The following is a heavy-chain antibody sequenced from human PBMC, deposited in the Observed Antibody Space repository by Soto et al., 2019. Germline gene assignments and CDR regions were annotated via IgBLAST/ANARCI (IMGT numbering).Heavy chain of an antibody. V-gene: IGHV4-31*03. D-gene: IGHD2-15*01. Sequence: QVQLQESGPGLVKPSQTLSLTCTVSGGSISSGGYYWSWIRQHPGKGLEWIGFIYCSGSTYYNPSLKSSVTISVDTTKNQFSLRLSSVTAADTAVYYCAWGNCSGGSCYSHYYYYMAVWGKGTTVTVSS. CDR1: GGSISSGGYY. CDR3: AWGNCSGGSCYSHYYYYMAV. J-gene: IGHJ6*03. CDR2: IYCSGST.